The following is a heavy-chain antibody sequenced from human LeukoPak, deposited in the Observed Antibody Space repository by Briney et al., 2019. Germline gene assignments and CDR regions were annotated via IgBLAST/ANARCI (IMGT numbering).Heavy chain of an antibody. CDR2: IYSGGST. J-gene: IGHJ4*02. CDR3: ARAGGAMAPGWVDY. D-gene: IGHD5-18*01. V-gene: IGHV3-66*01. Sequence: GSLRLSCAASGFTVSSNYMSWVRQAPGKGLEWVPVIYSGGSTYYADSVKGRFTISRDNSKNTLYLQMDSLRAEDTAVYYCARAGGAMAPGWVDYWGQGTLVTVSS. CDR1: GFTVSSNY.